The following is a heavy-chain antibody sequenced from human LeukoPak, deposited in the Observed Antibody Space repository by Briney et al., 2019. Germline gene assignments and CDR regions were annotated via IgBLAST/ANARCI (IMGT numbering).Heavy chain of an antibody. J-gene: IGHJ3*02. V-gene: IGHV3-23*01. CDR2: ISGSGGST. Sequence: TGGSLRLSCAASGFTFSSYAMSWVRQAPGKGLEWVSAISGSGGSTYYADSVKGRFTISRDNSKNTLYLQMNSLRAEDTAVYYCAKNERYSSSWSLDAFDIWGQGTMVTVSS. CDR3: AKNERYSSSWSLDAFDI. D-gene: IGHD6-13*01. CDR1: GFTFSSYA.